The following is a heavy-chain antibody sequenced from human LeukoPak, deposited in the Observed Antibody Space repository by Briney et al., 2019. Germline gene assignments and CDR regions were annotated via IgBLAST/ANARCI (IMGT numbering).Heavy chain of an antibody. V-gene: IGHV3-23*01. D-gene: IGHD3-16*01. CDR3: ARSFYYFDY. Sequence: PGGSLRLSCAASGFTFSSYAMSWVRQAPGKGLEWVSAISGSGGSTYYAVSVKGRFTISRGNSKNTLYLQMYSLRAEDTAVYYCARSFYYFDYWGQGTLVTVSS. CDR2: ISGSGGST. CDR1: GFTFSSYA. J-gene: IGHJ4*02.